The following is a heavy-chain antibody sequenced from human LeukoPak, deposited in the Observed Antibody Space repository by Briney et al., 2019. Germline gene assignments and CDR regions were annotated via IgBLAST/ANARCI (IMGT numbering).Heavy chain of an antibody. CDR3: ARVAVSGPTGWFDS. Sequence: AGGSLRLSCAGSGFALKSYSLSWVRQAPGKGLEWVSSISSTSAYIYYADSVKGRFTISRDNVDNVVYLQMNSLGAEDTAVYYCARVAVSGPTGWFDSWGQGTLVIVSS. CDR2: ISSTSAYI. CDR1: GFALKSYS. V-gene: IGHV3-21*01. J-gene: IGHJ5*01. D-gene: IGHD2-8*02.